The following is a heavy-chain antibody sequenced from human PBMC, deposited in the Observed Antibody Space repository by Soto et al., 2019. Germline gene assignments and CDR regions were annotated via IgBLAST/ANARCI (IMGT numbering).Heavy chain of an antibody. Sequence: GGALRLSCTAFGFTFDNFAIHWVRQSPERGLEWVSAISWNGGRTGYADSVKGRFIVSRDNSKSSLYLQMNSLSSADTALYFCAKASYSLGIEGATDFDYWGQGSWVTVSS. CDR3: AKASYSLGIEGATDFDY. V-gene: IGHV3-9*01. J-gene: IGHJ4*02. CDR2: ISWNGGRT. CDR1: GFTFDNFA. D-gene: IGHD1-26*01.